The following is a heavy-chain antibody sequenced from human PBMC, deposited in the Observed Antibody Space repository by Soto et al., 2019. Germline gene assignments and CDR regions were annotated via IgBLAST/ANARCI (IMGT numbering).Heavy chain of an antibody. CDR1: GFTFSSYS. CDR2: ISSSSSTI. CDR3: ARVPFRAGDPYFDY. D-gene: IGHD7-27*01. Sequence: GGSLRLSCAASGFTFSSYSMNWVRQAPGKGLEWVSYISSSSSTIYYADSVKGRFTISRDNAKNSLYLQMNSLRAEDTAVYYCARVPFRAGDPYFDYWGQGTLVTVSS. J-gene: IGHJ4*02. V-gene: IGHV3-48*04.